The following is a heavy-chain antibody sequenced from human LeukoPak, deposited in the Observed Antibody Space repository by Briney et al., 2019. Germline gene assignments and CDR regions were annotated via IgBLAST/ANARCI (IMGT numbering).Heavy chain of an antibody. CDR1: GGSISSGGYY. V-gene: IGHV4-31*03. CDR2: IYYSGST. Sequence: SETLSLTCTVSGGSISSGGYYWSWIRQHPGKGLEWIGYIYYSGSTYYNPSLKSRVTISVDTSKNQFSLKLSSVTAADTAVYYCARDALKDWSDPWGQGTLVTVSS. CDR3: ARDALKDWSDP. J-gene: IGHJ5*02.